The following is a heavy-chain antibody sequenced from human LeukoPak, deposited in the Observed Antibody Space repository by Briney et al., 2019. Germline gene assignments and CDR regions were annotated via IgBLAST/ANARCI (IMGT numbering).Heavy chain of an antibody. CDR1: GFTFSSSE. CDR3: ARDSVYGMDV. CDR2: ISSSSNTI. Sequence: PGGSLRLSCAAFGFTFSSSEMEWVRQAPGKGLEWVSYISSSSNTIYNADSVKGRFTISRDNAKNSLYLQMSRLRAEDTAVYYCARDSVYGMDVWGQGTTVTVSS. J-gene: IGHJ6*02. V-gene: IGHV3-48*03.